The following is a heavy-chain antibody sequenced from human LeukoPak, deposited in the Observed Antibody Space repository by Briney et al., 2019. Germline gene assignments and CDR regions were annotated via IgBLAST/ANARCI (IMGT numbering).Heavy chain of an antibody. V-gene: IGHV3-21*01. CDR3: AELGITMIGGV. Sequence: GGSLRLSCAASGFTFSSYSMNWVRQAPGKGLEWVSYISGSSIYIYYADSVKGRFTISRDNAKNSLYLQMNSLRAEDTAVYYCAELGITMIGGVWGKGTTVTISS. D-gene: IGHD3-10*02. J-gene: IGHJ6*04. CDR2: ISGSSIYI. CDR1: GFTFSSYS.